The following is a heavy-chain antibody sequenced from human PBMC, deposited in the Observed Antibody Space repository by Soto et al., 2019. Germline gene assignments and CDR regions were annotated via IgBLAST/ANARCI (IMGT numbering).Heavy chain of an antibody. J-gene: IGHJ4*02. Sequence: SETLSLTCTVSGGSISSSSYYWGWIRQPPGKGLEWIGSIYYSGSTYYNPSLKSRVTISVDTSKNQFSLKLSSVTAADTAVYYCAGIDYYDSSGYYYSFDYWGQGTLVTVSS. V-gene: IGHV4-39*01. CDR3: AGIDYYDSSGYYYSFDY. D-gene: IGHD3-22*01. CDR1: GGSISSSSYY. CDR2: IYYSGST.